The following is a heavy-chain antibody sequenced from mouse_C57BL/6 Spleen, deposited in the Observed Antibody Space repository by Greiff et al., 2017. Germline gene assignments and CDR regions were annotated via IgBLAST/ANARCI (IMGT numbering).Heavy chain of an antibody. CDR2: ISSGGSYT. Sequence: VQLKESGGDLVKPGGSLKLSCAASGFTFSSYGMSWVRQTPDKRLEWVATISSGGSYTYYPDRVKGRFTISRDNAKNTLYLQMSSLKSEDTAMYYCARELGRGDYYAMDYWGQGTSVTVSS. V-gene: IGHV5-6*01. CDR3: ARELGRGDYYAMDY. D-gene: IGHD4-1*01. CDR1: GFTFSSYG. J-gene: IGHJ4*01.